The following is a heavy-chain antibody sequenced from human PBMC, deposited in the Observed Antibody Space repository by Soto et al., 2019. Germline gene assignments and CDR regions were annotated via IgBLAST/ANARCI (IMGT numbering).Heavy chain of an antibody. CDR1: GYTLTELS. CDR3: ATVLGYSSSWPLFDY. V-gene: IGHV1-24*01. D-gene: IGHD6-13*01. CDR2: FDPEDGET. J-gene: IGHJ4*02. Sequence: ASVKVSCKVSGYTLTELSMHWVRQAPGKGLEWMGGFDPEDGETIYAQKFQGRVTMTEDTSTDTAYMELSSLRSEDTAVYYCATVLGYSSSWPLFDYWGQGTLVTVSS.